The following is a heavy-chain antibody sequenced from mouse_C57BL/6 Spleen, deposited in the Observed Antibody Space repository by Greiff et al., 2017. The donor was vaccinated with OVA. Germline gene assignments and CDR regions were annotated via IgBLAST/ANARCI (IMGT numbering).Heavy chain of an antibody. CDR2: IYWDDDK. CDR3: ARRTPTVAGAFDV. CDR1: GFSLSTSGMG. J-gene: IGHJ1*03. D-gene: IGHD1-1*01. V-gene: IGHV8-12*01. Sequence: QVTLKESGPGILQSSQTLSLTCSFSGFSLSTSGMGVSWIRPPSGQGLEWLAPIYWDDDKRYNPSLKSRLTISKDTSRNQVFLKITSGDTADTATDYCARRTPTVAGAFDVWGTGTTVTVSS.